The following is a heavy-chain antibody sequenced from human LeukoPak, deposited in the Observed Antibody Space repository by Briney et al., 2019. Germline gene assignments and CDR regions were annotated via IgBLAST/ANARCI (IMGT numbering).Heavy chain of an antibody. Sequence: SETLSLTCIVSGASISSSSSYWAWIRQPPGKGLEWVGNIFYSGASDYNASLKSRVTISVDTSKNHFSLNLTSVTAADTGIYYCAKGRASSNYDFLSGYGYMDVWGKGTSVTVSS. CDR1: GASISSSSSY. CDR3: AKGRASSNYDFLSGYGYMDV. D-gene: IGHD3-3*01. J-gene: IGHJ6*03. CDR2: IFYSGAS. V-gene: IGHV4-39*02.